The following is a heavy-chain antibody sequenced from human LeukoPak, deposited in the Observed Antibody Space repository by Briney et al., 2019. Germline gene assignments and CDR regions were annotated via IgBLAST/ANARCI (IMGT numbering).Heavy chain of an antibody. Sequence: GGSLRLSCAASGFTFSDYYMSWIRQAPGKGLEWVSYISSSGSTIYYADSVKGRFTISRDNAKNSLYLQMNSLRAEDTAVYYCARVDLGYCSSTGCGEAFDIWGQGTMVTVSS. J-gene: IGHJ3*02. CDR2: ISSSGSTI. D-gene: IGHD2-2*01. CDR1: GFTFSDYY. V-gene: IGHV3-11*01. CDR3: ARVDLGYCSSTGCGEAFDI.